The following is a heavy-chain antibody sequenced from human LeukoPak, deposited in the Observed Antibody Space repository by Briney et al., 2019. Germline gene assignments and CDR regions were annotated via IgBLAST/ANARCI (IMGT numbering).Heavy chain of an antibody. Sequence: PGGSLRLSCAASGFTFSSYAMSWVRQAPGKGLEWVSAISGSGGSTYYADSVKGRFTASRDISKNTLSLQMNSLRVEDTAVYYCASGSGEYIVWGQGTLVTVSS. CDR2: ISGSGGST. CDR1: GFTFSSYA. V-gene: IGHV3-23*01. CDR3: ASGSGEYIV. D-gene: IGHD7-27*01. J-gene: IGHJ4*02.